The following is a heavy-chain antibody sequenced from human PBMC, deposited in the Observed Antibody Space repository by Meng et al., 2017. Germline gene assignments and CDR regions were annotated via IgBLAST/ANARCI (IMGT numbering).Heavy chain of an antibody. Sequence: VRLVQLGAEVKKPGASVKVSCKPSGYNFPDYYIHWVRRAPGQGLEWMGRISPKSGDTHYAQKFQARVTMTGDTSISTAYMELSGLRSDDTAMYYCARDEDISAAGKLFSDYWGQGTLVTVSS. CDR2: ISPKSGDT. D-gene: IGHD6-25*01. CDR3: ARDEDISAAGKLFSDY. CDR1: GYNFPDYY. V-gene: IGHV1-2*06. J-gene: IGHJ4*02.